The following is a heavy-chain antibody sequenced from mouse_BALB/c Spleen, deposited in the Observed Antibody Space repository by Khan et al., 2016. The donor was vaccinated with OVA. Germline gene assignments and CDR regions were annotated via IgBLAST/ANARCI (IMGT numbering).Heavy chain of an antibody. CDR3: ARGYFGNYEFAY. CDR1: GYTFTSYW. V-gene: IGHV1S132*01. CDR2: IFPGTGTT. J-gene: IGHJ3*01. D-gene: IGHD2-1*01. Sequence: QVQLQQSGTELVKPGASVKLSCKTSGYTFTSYWIQWVKQRPGQGLEWIGQIFPGTGTTYYHENFKGKATLTIDTSSTTAYMQLSSLTSEDSAVYFCARGYFGNYEFAYWGQGTLVTVSA.